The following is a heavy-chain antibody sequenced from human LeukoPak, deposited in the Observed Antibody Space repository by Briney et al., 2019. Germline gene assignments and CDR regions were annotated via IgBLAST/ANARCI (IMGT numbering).Heavy chain of an antibody. D-gene: IGHD6-19*01. CDR1: GFSSSAHT. J-gene: IGHJ5*02. Sequence: GGSLRLSCEGSGFSSSAHTMNWVRQAPGKGLEWVSSIDSTSTYIYYADSMKGRFSISRDNAKNSLYLQMSGLRAEDTAVYYCAREGQGAWYWFDLWGQGTLVTVSS. CDR2: IDSTSTYI. CDR3: AREGQGAWYWFDL. V-gene: IGHV3-21*01.